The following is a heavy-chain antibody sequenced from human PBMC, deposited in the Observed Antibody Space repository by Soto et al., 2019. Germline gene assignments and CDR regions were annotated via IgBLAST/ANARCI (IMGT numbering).Heavy chain of an antibody. CDR3: ARDRPYYYDSSGYYYVAHFDY. J-gene: IGHJ4*02. CDR2: ISAYNGNT. CDR1: GYTFTSYG. V-gene: IGHV1-18*01. D-gene: IGHD3-22*01. Sequence: QVQLVQSGAEVKKPGASVKVSCKASGYTFTSYGISWVRQAPGQGLEWMGWISAYNGNTNYAQKLQGRVTMTPDTSTSTAYMELRSLRSDDTAVYYGARDRPYYYDSSGYYYVAHFDYWGQGTLVTVSS.